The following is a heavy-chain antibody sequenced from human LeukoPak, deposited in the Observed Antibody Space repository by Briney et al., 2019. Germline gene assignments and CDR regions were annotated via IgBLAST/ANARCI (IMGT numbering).Heavy chain of an antibody. CDR3: ARDGGSTSLGSYWFDP. D-gene: IGHD2/OR15-2a*01. J-gene: IGHJ5*02. CDR2: IIPIFGTA. Sequence: ASVKVSCKASGGTFSSYAISWVRQAPGQGLEWMGGIIPIFGTANYAQKFQGRVTITADESTSTAYMELSSLRSEDTAVYYCARDGGSTSLGSYWFDPWGQGTLVTVSS. V-gene: IGHV1-69*13. CDR1: GGTFSSYA.